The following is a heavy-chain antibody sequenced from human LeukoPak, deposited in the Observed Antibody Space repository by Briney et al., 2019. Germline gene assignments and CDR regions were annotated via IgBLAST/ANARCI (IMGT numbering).Heavy chain of an antibody. CDR1: GYSVTSYD. Sequence: GPVKVSCKASGYSVTSYDINWVRQATGQGLEWMGWMNPDTGKTGYAQKFQGRVTMTRDTSISTAYMELSSLTSEDTAVYYCASGRTPKVAGLEGSWGQGTLVTVSS. D-gene: IGHD6-19*01. V-gene: IGHV1-8*01. CDR3: ASGRTPKVAGLEGS. J-gene: IGHJ5*02. CDR2: MNPDTGKT.